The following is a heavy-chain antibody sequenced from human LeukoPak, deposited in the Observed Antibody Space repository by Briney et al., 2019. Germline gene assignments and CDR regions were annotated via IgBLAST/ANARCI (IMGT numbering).Heavy chain of an antibody. J-gene: IGHJ4*02. V-gene: IGHV4-39*01. CDR2: IYYSGST. Sequence: SETLSLTCTVSGGSISSSRYYWGWILQPPGKGLEWIGSIYYSGSTYYNPSLKSRVTISVDTSKNQFSLKLSSVTAADTAVYYCARQTSSDSSGYYPADFDYWGQGTLVTVCS. D-gene: IGHD3-22*01. CDR3: ARQTSSDSSGYYPADFDY. CDR1: GGSISSSRYY.